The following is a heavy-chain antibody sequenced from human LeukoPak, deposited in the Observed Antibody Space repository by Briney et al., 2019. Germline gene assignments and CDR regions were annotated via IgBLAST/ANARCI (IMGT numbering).Heavy chain of an antibody. CDR2: ISGSGDIT. J-gene: IGHJ6*03. CDR1: ELIFSSYV. V-gene: IGHV3-23*01. Sequence: PGGSLRLSCAASELIFSSYVMSWVRQAPGKGLEWVSSISGSGDITYYADSVKGRFTISRDNSQNTLFLQMNSLTAEDTAVFYCAKAHLPDYFYMDVWGKGTTVTVSS. CDR3: AKAHLPDYFYMDV.